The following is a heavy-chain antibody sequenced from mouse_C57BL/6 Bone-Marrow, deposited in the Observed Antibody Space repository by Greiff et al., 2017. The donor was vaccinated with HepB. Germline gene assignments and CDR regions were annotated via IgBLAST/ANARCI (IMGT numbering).Heavy chain of an antibody. CDR2: ISSGGSYT. CDR3: ARPPDSSGYYAMDY. CDR1: GFTFSSYG. D-gene: IGHD3-2*02. J-gene: IGHJ4*01. Sequence: EVQRVESGGDLVKPGGSLKLSCAASGFTFSSYGMSWVRQTPDKRLEWVATISSGGSYTYYPDSVKGRFTISRDNAKNTLYLQMSSLKSEDTAMYYCARPPDSSGYYAMDYWGQGTSVTVSS. V-gene: IGHV5-6*01.